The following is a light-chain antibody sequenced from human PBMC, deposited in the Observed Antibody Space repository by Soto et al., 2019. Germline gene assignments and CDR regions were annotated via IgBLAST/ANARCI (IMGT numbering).Light chain of an antibody. J-gene: IGKJ5*01. V-gene: IGKV1-5*01. CDR2: AAS. CDR3: QQYNSYIT. Sequence: DIQMTQSPPSLSASVGDRVTITCRASQSISSYLNWYQQKPGKAPKLLIYAASSLESGVPSRFSGSGSGTEFTLTISSLQPDDFATYYCQQYNSYITFGQGTRLEIK. CDR1: QSISSY.